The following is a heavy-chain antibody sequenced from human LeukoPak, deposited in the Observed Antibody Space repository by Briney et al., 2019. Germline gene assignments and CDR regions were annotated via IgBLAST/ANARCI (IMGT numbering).Heavy chain of an antibody. CDR3: TRDGSDTSY. V-gene: IGHV3-49*04. Sequence: GGSLRLSCTASGFTFGDYAMSWVRQAPGKGLEWVGFIRSKAYGGTTEYAASVKGRFTISRDDSKSIAYLQMNSLKTEDTAVYYCTRDGSDTSYWGQGTLVTVS. D-gene: IGHD6-25*01. CDR2: IRSKAYGGTT. J-gene: IGHJ4*02. CDR1: GFTFGDYA.